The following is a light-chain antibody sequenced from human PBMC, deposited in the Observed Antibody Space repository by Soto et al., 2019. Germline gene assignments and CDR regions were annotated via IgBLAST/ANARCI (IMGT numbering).Light chain of an antibody. V-gene: IGKV1-39*01. Sequence: IQMTQSPSSLSASVGDRVTITCRASQRITTYLNWYQQKPAEAPKLLISTSGTLQRGVPSRFSGRESGTEFTLTITALRPEDFATYFCQQTYSTPYNFGQGTNLEIK. CDR1: QRITTY. J-gene: IGKJ2*01. CDR3: QQTYSTPYN. CDR2: TSG.